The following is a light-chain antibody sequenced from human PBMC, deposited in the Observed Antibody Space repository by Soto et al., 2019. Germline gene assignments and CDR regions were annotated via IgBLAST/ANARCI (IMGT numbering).Light chain of an antibody. CDR1: PTARSY. J-gene: IGKJ1*01. CDR3: QQRSNWPT. Sequence: EIVLTQSPATLSLSPVERATLSCRASPTARSYLAWFQQKPGQAPRLLIYDASNRATGIPARFSGSGSGTDFTLTISSLEPEDFAVYYCQQRSNWPTFGQGTKVDIK. V-gene: IGKV3-11*01. CDR2: DAS.